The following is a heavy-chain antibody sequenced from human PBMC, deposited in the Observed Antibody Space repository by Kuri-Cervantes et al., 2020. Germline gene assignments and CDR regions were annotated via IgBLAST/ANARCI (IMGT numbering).Heavy chain of an antibody. CDR2: ISFDGSNK. J-gene: IGHJ4*02. Sequence: GESLKISCAASGFTFSGYAMHWVRQAPGKGLEWVAVISFDGSNKYFEDSVKGRFTISRDNSKNTLYLQMNSLRDEDTAVYYCARDGIAGGFDYWGQGTLVTVSS. CDR1: GFTFSGYA. V-gene: IGHV3-30-3*01. CDR3: ARDGIAGGFDY. D-gene: IGHD2-21*01.